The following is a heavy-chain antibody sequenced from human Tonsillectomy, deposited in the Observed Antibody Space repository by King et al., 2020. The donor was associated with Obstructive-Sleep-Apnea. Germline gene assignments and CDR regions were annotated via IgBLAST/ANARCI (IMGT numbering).Heavy chain of an antibody. J-gene: IGHJ4*02. D-gene: IGHD3-22*01. CDR3: ARGVYYYDSSALGY. Sequence: VQLVESGAEVKKPGASVKVSCKASGYTCTSYYMHLVRQAPGQGLELMGIINPSGGSTSYAPKFQGRVTMTRDTYTSTGYMELSSLRSEDTAVYYCARGVYYYDSSALGYWGQGTLVTVSS. CDR2: INPSGGST. V-gene: IGHV1-46*01. CDR1: GYTCTSYY.